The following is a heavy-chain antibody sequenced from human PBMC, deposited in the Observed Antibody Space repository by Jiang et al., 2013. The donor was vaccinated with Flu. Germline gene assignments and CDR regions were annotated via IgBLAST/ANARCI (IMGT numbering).Heavy chain of an antibody. CDR1: GFTFSSYW. CDR3: ARGRLKVFRKSRIY. CDR2: ISEDGHDK. Sequence: VQLVESGGGLVQPGGSLRLSCSVSGFTFSSYWMTWVRQAPGKGLEWVASISEDGHDKYYVDSVKGRFTTSRDNAKRSLVLQMNSLRPEDTAVYYCARGRLKVFRKSRIYWGQGTVVTVSS. D-gene: IGHD2-8*01. V-gene: IGHV3-7*03. J-gene: IGHJ4*02.